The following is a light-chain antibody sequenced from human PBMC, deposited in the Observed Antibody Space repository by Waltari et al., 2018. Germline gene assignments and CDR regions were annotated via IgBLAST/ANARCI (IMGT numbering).Light chain of an antibody. Sequence: DIFFTQSPGTLSLSPGERAPLPSKASQSRSRSYLSWYQQRPGQPPRLLIYGASIRATGIPDRFSGSGSGTDFTLTISRLEPEDFAVYYCQQYGSSVIYTFGQGTRLEIK. CDR2: GAS. J-gene: IGKJ2*01. V-gene: IGKV3-20*01. CDR3: QQYGSSVIYT. CDR1: QSRSRSY.